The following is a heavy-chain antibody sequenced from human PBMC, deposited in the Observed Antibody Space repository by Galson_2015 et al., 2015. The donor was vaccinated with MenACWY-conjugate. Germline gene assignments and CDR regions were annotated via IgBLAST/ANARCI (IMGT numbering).Heavy chain of an antibody. J-gene: IGHJ6*03. Sequence: ETLSLTCTVSGGSVSIGDYYWSWIRQPPGKGLEWIGYMFYSGSTEYNPSLKSRVTISVDTSKNQFSLKLTSVTAADTAVYYCGRSRSNYYHYMDVWGKGTTVTVSS. D-gene: IGHD2-2*01. CDR2: MFYSGST. CDR3: GRSRSNYYHYMDV. V-gene: IGHV4-61*08. CDR1: GGSVSIGDYY.